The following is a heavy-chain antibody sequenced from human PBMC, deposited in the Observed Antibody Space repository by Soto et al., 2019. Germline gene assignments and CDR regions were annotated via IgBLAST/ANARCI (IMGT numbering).Heavy chain of an antibody. J-gene: IGHJ6*02. CDR2: IYYSGST. D-gene: IGHD3-10*01. V-gene: IGHV4-59*08. CDR1: GGSISSYY. Sequence: SETLSLTCTVSGGSISSYYWSRIRQPPGKGLEWIGYIYYSGSTNYNPSLKSRVTISVDTSKSQFSLKVTSVTATDTAVYYCARQGFGPLHGRVDVWGQGTTVTVS. CDR3: ARQGFGPLHGRVDV.